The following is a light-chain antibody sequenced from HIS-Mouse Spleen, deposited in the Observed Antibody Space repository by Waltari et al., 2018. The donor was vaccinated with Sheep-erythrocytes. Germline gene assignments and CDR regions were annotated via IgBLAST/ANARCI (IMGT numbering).Light chain of an antibody. Sequence: QSPRTHPRRVSGSPGQSLSISCTGTSSHESGYICVPCYQQHPGKAPTLMIYDVSKRPSGVPDRFSGSKSGNTASLTISGLQAEDEADYYCCSYAGSYNHVFATGTKVTVL. CDR2: DVS. V-gene: IGLV2-11*01. CDR1: SSHESGYIC. CDR3: CSYAGSYNHV. J-gene: IGLJ1*01.